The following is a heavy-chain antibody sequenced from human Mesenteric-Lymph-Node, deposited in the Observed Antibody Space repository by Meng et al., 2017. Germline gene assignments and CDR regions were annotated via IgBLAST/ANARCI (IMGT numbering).Heavy chain of an antibody. D-gene: IGHD2-21*01. Sequence: ARLQESGPGWVELLQTRSPTCTVSVGSRSSGNYYWSWIRQPPGKGLEWIGYIHHSGSAYYNPSLKSRVSTSVDTSKNQFSLNLNSMTAADTAVYYCASFDHIPRRNYFDYWGQGTLVTVSS. CDR1: VGSRSSGNYY. J-gene: IGHJ4*02. CDR2: IHHSGSA. CDR3: ASFDHIPRRNYFDY. V-gene: IGHV4-30-4*01.